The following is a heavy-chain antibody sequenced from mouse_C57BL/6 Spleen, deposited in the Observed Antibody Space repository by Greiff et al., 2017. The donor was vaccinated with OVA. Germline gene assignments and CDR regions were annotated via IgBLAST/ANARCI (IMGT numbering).Heavy chain of an antibody. D-gene: IGHD1-1*01. J-gene: IGHJ1*03. Sequence: QVQLQQSDAELVKPGASVKISCKVSGFTFTDHTIHWMKQRPEQGLEWIGHIYPRDGSTKYNEKFKGKATLTADKSSSTAYMQLNSLTSEDSAVYFCARDAHYGSSYWYFDVWGTGTTVTVSS. CDR1: GFTFTDHT. V-gene: IGHV1-78*01. CDR2: IYPRDGST. CDR3: ARDAHYGSSYWYFDV.